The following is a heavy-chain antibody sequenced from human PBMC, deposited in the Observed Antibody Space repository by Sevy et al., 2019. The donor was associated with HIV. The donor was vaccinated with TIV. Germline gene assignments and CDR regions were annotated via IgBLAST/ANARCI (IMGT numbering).Heavy chain of an antibody. V-gene: IGHV2-5*02. CDR2: IYWDEDK. Sequence: SGPTLVKPTQTLTLTCTFSGFSLSTAGVGVGWIRQPPGKALECLAVIYWDEDKRYRTSLRSRLTINKDTSKNQVVLTMTNMDPVDTATYYCVRSRIRGNGTDVWGQGTTVTVSS. CDR3: VRSRIRGNGTDV. J-gene: IGHJ6*02. CDR1: GFSLSTAGVG.